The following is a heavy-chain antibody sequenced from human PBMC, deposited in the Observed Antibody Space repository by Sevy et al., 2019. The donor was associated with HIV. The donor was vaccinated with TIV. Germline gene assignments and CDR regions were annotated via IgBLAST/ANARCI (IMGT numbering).Heavy chain of an antibody. CDR2: VYDSGNS. Sequence: SETLSLTCAVSGGSINSFFWSWIRQSPGKGLEWIGYVYDSGNSEYNPSLRSRVTISVDTSKKQFSLKLSSVTAADTAVYYCARGGGIYYDSRGFHPQYYFDSWGQGTPVTVSS. CDR3: ARGGGIYYDSRGFHPQYYFDS. J-gene: IGHJ4*02. V-gene: IGHV4-59*01. CDR1: GGSINSFF. D-gene: IGHD3-22*01.